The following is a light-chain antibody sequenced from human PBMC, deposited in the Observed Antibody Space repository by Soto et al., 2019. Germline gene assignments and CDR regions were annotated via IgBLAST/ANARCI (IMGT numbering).Light chain of an antibody. CDR3: SSYAGNSNVV. J-gene: IGLJ2*01. CDR1: SSDVGGYNY. V-gene: IGLV2-8*01. CDR2: EVT. Sequence: QSALTQPPSASGSPGQSVTISCTGTSSDVGGYNYVSWYQQHPGKAPKMLIYEVTERPSGVPDRFSGSKSGNTASLTVSGLQAEDEADYYCSSYAGNSNVVFGGGTKVTVL.